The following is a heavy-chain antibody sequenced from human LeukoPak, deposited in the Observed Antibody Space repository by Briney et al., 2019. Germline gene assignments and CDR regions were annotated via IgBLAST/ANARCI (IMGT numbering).Heavy chain of an antibody. CDR1: GFTFSSYS. Sequence: GGSLRLSCAASGFTFSSYSMNWVRQAPGKGLEWVSSISSSSSYIYYADSVKGRFTISRDNAKNTVYQEMNSLSVEDTATYYCIRDFRSADLWGQGTLVTVTS. CDR2: ISSSSSYI. CDR3: IRDFRSADL. V-gene: IGHV3-21*01. J-gene: IGHJ5*02.